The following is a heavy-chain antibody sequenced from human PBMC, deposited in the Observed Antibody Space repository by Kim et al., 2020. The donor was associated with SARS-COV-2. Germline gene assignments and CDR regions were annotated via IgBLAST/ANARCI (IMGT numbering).Heavy chain of an antibody. CDR3: VRDYSKNWSFDF. V-gene: IGHV3-30-3*01. Sequence: GGSLRLSCAASGFTFNTDAMHWVRQAPGKGLEWVTLISNDGSSAYYADSVKGRFTISRDNSKNTLYLQMNSLRAEDTALYYCVRDYSKNWSFDFWGQGTL. D-gene: IGHD6-13*01. CDR2: ISNDGSSA. J-gene: IGHJ4*02. CDR1: GFTFNTDA.